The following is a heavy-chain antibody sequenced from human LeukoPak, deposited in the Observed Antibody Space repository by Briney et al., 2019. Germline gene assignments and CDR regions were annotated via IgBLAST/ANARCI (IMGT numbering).Heavy chain of an antibody. CDR2: IYPGDSDT. CDR1: GYSFPIYW. D-gene: IGHD3-10*01. Sequence: GGSLKISFKGSGYSFPIYWIGWVRQMAGKGLEWMGIIYPGDSDTRYSPSFQGQITISADKSISTAYLQWSSLKASDTAMYYCARRSTYGSGTNYLFDYWGQGTLVTVSS. V-gene: IGHV5-51*01. J-gene: IGHJ4*02. CDR3: ARRSTYGSGTNYLFDY.